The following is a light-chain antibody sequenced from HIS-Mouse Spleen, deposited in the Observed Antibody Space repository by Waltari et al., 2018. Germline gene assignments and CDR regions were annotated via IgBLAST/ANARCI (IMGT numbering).Light chain of an antibody. J-gene: IGKJ2*01. CDR2: DAS. V-gene: IGKV3-11*01. Sequence: EIVLTQSPATLSLSPGERATLSCRASQSVSSYLAWSQQKPGQAPRLLIYDASNRATGIPARFSGSGSGTDFTLTIIILEPEDFAVYYCQQRSNWYTFGQGTKLEIK. CDR3: QQRSNWYT. CDR1: QSVSSY.